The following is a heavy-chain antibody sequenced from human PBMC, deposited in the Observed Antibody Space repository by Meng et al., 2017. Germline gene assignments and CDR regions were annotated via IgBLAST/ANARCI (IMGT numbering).Heavy chain of an antibody. V-gene: IGHV3-74*01. Sequence: GESLKTSCAASGFTFSSYWMHWGRQAPGKGLVWVSRINSDWSSTSYADSVKGRFTISRDNAKNTLSLQMNSLRAEDTAVYYCARFSYGGNTDYWGQGTLVTVSS. J-gene: IGHJ4*02. CDR3: ARFSYGGNTDY. CDR2: INSDWSST. D-gene: IGHD4-23*01. CDR1: GFTFSSYW.